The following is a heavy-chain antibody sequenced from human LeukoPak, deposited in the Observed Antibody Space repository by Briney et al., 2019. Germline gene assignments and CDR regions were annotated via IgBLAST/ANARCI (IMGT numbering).Heavy chain of an antibody. J-gene: IGHJ4*02. CDR2: ISYDGSNK. V-gene: IGHV3-30-3*01. CDR3: ARSYDSSGQGAAFDY. D-gene: IGHD3-22*01. Sequence: GRSLRLSCVASGFTFSSYAMHWVRQAPGKGLEWVAVISYDGSNKYYADSVKGRFTISRDNSKNTLYLQMNSLRAEDTAVYYCARSYDSSGQGAAFDYWGQGTLVTVSS. CDR1: GFTFSSYA.